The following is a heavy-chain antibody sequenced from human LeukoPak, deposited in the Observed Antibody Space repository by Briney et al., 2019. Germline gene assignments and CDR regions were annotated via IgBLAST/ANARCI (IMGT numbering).Heavy chain of an antibody. CDR1: VYSISSCCY. CDR2: IYHSGST. CDR3: ARDRRGNDEFDY. Sequence: SETLSLTCAVSVYSISSCCYWGWIRQPPGKGLEWIGSIYHSGSTHYNVSLKSRVTMSVDTSKNQFSLKLSSVTAEDTAVHYCARDRRGNDEFDYWGQGILVTVSS. J-gene: IGHJ4*02. D-gene: IGHD5-12*01. V-gene: IGHV4-38-2*02.